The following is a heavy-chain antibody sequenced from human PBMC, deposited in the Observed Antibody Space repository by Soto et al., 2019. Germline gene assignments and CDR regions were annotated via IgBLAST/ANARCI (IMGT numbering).Heavy chain of an antibody. Sequence: SETLPLTCTVSGGSVSSGSYYWSWIRQPPGKGLEWIGYIYYSGSTNYNPSLKSRVTISVDTSKNQFSLKLSSVTAADTAVYYCARGSLDTHYYYYYMDVWGKGTTVTVSS. V-gene: IGHV4-61*01. CDR2: IYYSGST. D-gene: IGHD5-18*01. CDR1: GGSVSSGSYY. CDR3: ARGSLDTHYYYYYMDV. J-gene: IGHJ6*03.